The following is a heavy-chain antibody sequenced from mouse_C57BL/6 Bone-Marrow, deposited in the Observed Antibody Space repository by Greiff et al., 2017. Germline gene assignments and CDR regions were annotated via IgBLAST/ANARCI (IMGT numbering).Heavy chain of an antibody. V-gene: IGHV1-64*01. CDR3: ARREPYGNCDY. CDR2: IHPNSGST. CDR1: GYTFTSYW. Sequence: QVQLQQPGAELVKPGASVKLSCKASGYTFTSYWMHWVKQRPGQGLEWIGMIHPNSGSTNYNEKFKSKATLTVDKSSSTAYMQLSSLTSEDSAVYDGARREPYGNCDYWGQGTALTVSA. D-gene: IGHD2-1*01. J-gene: IGHJ2*01.